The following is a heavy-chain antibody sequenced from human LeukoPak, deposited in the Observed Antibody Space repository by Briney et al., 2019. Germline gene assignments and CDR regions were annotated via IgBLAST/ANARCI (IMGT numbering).Heavy chain of an antibody. CDR1: GFTVSSNY. V-gene: IGHV3-21*03. D-gene: IGHD1-20*01. J-gene: IGHJ4*02. CDR3: TTDGGRITGTRRYFDY. Sequence: GGSLRLSCAASGFTVSSNYMNWVRQAPGKGLEWVSSISSSSSYIYYADSVKGRFTISRDNAKNSLYLQMNSLKTEDTAVYYCTTDGGRITGTRRYFDYWGQGTLVTVSS. CDR2: ISSSSSYI.